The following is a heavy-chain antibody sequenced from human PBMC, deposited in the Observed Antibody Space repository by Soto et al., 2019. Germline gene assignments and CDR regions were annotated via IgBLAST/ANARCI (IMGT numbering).Heavy chain of an antibody. J-gene: IGHJ6*02. CDR1: GFTFSSYA. D-gene: IGHD3-10*01. CDR2: ISGSGGST. Sequence: HPGGSLRLSCAASGFTFSSYAMSWVRQAPGKGLEWVSAISGSGGSTYYADSVKSRFTISRDNSKNTLYLQMNSLRAEDTAVYYCAKVSGYSPTRYHYYGMDVWGQGTTVTVSS. V-gene: IGHV3-23*01. CDR3: AKVSGYSPTRYHYYGMDV.